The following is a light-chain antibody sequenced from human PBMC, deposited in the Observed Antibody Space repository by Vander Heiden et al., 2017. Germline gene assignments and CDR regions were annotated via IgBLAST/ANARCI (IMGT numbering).Light chain of an antibody. Sequence: QSALPQPASVSGSPGQSITISCTGTSSDVGGYNYVSWYQQHPGKAPKLMIYVVSNRPSGVSNRFSGSKSGNTASLTISGLQAEDEADYYCSSYTSSSTLAVFGTGTKVTVL. CDR1: SSDVGGYNY. J-gene: IGLJ1*01. CDR2: VVS. V-gene: IGLV2-14*01. CDR3: SSYTSSSTLAV.